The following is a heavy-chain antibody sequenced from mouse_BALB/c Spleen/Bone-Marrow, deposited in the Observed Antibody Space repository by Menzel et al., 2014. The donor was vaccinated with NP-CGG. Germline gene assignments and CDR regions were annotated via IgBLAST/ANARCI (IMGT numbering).Heavy chain of an antibody. Sequence: QVQLKESGPGLVAPSQSLSITCTISGFSLTSYGVHWVRQPPGKGLEWLVVIWSDGSTTYNSALKSRLSISKDNSKSQVFLKMNTLHTDDTSMYYCARCYYGYAMDYWGQGPPVTVSS. CDR2: IWSDGST. CDR1: GFSLTSYG. V-gene: IGHV2-6-1*01. D-gene: IGHD1-1*01. J-gene: IGHJ4*01. CDR3: ARCYYGYAMDY.